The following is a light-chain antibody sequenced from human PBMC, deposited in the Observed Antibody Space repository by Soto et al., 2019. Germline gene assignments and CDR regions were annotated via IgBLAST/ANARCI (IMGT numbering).Light chain of an antibody. CDR3: CSYAGSSTLL. CDR2: EGS. Sequence: QSVLTQPASVSGSPGQSITISCTGTSSDVGSYNLVSWYQQHPGKAPKLMIYEGSKRPSGVSNRFSGSKSGNTASLTISGLQAEEEADYYCCSYAGSSTLLFATGTKVTVL. V-gene: IGLV2-23*01. CDR1: SSDVGSYNL. J-gene: IGLJ1*01.